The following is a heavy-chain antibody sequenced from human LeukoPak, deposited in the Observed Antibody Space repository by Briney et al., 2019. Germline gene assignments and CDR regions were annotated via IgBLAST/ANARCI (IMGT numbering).Heavy chain of an antibody. D-gene: IGHD3-9*01. J-gene: IGHJ5*02. CDR1: GGSISSYY. V-gene: IGHV4-59*01. CDR3: ARSGNILTGYYSP. CDR2: IYYSGST. Sequence: SETLSLTCTVSGGSISSYYWSWIRQPPGKGLEWIGYIYYSGSTNYNPSLKSRVTISVDTSKIQFSLKLSSVTAADTAVYYCARSGNILTGYYSPWGQVPLVTVSS.